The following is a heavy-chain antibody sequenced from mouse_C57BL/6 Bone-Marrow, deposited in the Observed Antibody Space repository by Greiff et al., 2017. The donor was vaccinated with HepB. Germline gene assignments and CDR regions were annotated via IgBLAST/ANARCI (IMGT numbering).Heavy chain of an antibody. D-gene: IGHD2-5*01. CDR1: GYTFTDHT. V-gene: IGHV1-78*01. Sequence: VQVVESDAELVKPGASVKISCKVSGYTFTDHTIHWMKQRPEQGLEWIGYIYPRDGSTKYNEKFKGKATLTADKSSSTAYMQLNSLTSEDSAVYFCARRKDYSNYGEYFDYWGQGTTLTVSS. CDR2: IYPRDGST. J-gene: IGHJ2*01. CDR3: ARRKDYSNYGEYFDY.